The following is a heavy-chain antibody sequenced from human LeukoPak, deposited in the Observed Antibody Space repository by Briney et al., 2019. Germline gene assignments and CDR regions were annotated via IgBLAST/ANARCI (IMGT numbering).Heavy chain of an antibody. CDR3: ATASSGWYGYFDY. J-gene: IGHJ4*02. Sequence: ASVKVSCKVSGYTLTELSMHWVRQAPGKGLEWMGGFDPEDGETIYAQKFQGRVTMAEDTSTDTAYMELSSLRSEDTAVYYCATASSGWYGYFDYWGQGTLVTVSS. CDR1: GYTLTELS. V-gene: IGHV1-24*01. D-gene: IGHD6-19*01. CDR2: FDPEDGET.